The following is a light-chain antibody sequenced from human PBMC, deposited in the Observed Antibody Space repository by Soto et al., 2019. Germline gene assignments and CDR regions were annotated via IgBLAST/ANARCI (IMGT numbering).Light chain of an antibody. CDR2: DAS. V-gene: IGKV1-33*01. CDR1: QSISSW. Sequence: DIQLTQSPSTLSASVGDRVTLTFRASQSISSWLAWFQQKPGKAPKLLIYDASNLETGVPSRFSGSGSGTDFTFTISSLQPEDIATYYCQQYDNLITFGQGTRLEIK. J-gene: IGKJ5*01. CDR3: QQYDNLIT.